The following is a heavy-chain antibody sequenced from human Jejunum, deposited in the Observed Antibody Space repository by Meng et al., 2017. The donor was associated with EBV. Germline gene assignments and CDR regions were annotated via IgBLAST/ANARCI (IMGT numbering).Heavy chain of an antibody. CDR2: INTNTGNP. CDR3: ARVRGYSYGRPFDY. V-gene: IGHV7-4-1*02. J-gene: IGHJ4*02. CDR1: GSSFTNSA. D-gene: IGHD5-18*01. Sequence: QERVVPLWVGLKKPGATVTVSCKASGSSFTNSAMNWVRQAPGQGVEWMGWINTNTGNPTYAQGFTGRFVFSLDTSVSTAYLQISSLKAEDTAVYYCARVRGYSYGRPFDYWGQGTLVTVSS.